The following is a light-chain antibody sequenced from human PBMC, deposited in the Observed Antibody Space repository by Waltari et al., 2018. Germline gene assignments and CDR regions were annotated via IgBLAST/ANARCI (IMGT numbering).Light chain of an antibody. Sequence: QSALTQPASVSGSPGQSITISCTGTSSDVGGYNSVSWYQQHPGSAPNLKIYDVVNPPAGGATRFSGSKSGNTASLTISGLQGEDEAVYYCSSFTTKRTLVFGGGTKLTVL. J-gene: IGLJ3*02. CDR2: DVV. V-gene: IGLV2-14*03. CDR3: SSFTTKRTLV. CDR1: SSDVGGYNS.